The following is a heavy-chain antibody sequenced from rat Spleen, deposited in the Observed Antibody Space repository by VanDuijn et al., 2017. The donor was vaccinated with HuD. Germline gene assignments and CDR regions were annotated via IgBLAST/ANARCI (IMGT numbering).Heavy chain of an antibody. J-gene: IGHJ2*01. CDR1: GFTFTNYD. CDR3: AKVLSGSFDY. D-gene: IGHD5-1*01. V-gene: IGHV5S23*01. CDR2: TTSGGGFT. Sequence: EVQLVESGGGLVQPGRSLKLSCAASGFTFTNYDMAWVRQAPTKGLEWVASTTSGGGFTFYRDSVKGRFTISRDEAKNTLYLQMDSLRSEDTATYYCAKVLSGSFDYWGQGVMVTVSS.